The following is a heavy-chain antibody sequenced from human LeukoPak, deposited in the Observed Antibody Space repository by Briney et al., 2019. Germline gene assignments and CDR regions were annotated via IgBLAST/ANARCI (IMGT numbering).Heavy chain of an antibody. D-gene: IGHD3-22*01. J-gene: IGHJ4*02. CDR2: VSWNSGSI. CDR3: AKDMRPRYDSSGWDY. V-gene: IGHV3-9*03. CDR1: GFTFDDYA. Sequence: GGSLRLSCAASGFTFDDYAMHWVRQAPGKGLEWVSGVSWNSGSIGYADSVKGRFTISRDNAKNSLYLQMNSLRAEDMALYYCAKDMRPRYDSSGWDYWGQGTLVTVSS.